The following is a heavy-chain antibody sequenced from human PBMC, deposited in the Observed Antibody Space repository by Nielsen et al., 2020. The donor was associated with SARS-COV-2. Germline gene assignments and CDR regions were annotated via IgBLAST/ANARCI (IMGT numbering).Heavy chain of an antibody. D-gene: IGHD5-18*01. CDR1: GFTFNSVG. J-gene: IGHJ4*02. Sequence: GGSLRLSCAASGFTFNSVGMHWVRQAPGKGLEWVAVASTEGGTTYYADSVKGRFIISRDNAKNSLYLQMNSLRAEDTALYYCAKEVPYTSFDYWGQGTLVTVSS. CDR3: AKEVPYTSFDY. V-gene: IGHV3-30*19. CDR2: ASTEGGTT.